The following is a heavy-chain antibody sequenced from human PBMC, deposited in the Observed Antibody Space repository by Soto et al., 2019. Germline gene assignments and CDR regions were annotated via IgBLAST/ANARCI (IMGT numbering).Heavy chain of an antibody. CDR1: GYTFTSYY. D-gene: IGHD5-12*01. Sequence: ASVKVSCKASGYTFTSYYMHWVRQAPGQGLEWMGIINPSGGSTSYAQKFQGRVTMTRDTSTSTVYMELSSLRSEDTAVYYCARGFPSGYDLLYFDYWGQGTLVTVSS. V-gene: IGHV1-46*03. CDR2: INPSGGST. CDR3: ARGFPSGYDLLYFDY. J-gene: IGHJ4*02.